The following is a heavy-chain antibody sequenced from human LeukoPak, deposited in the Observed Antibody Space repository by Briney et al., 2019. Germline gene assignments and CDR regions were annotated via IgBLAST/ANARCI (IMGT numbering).Heavy chain of an antibody. J-gene: IGHJ4*02. CDR3: ARGIVGAHDY. CDR2: INNDGSST. D-gene: IGHD1-26*01. CDR1: GFTFSSYW. Sequence: GGSLGLSCAASGFTFSSYWMHWVRQTPGKGLVWVSRINNDGSSTAYADSVKGRFTISRDNAKNTLYLQMNSLRAEDTAVYYCARGIVGAHDYWGQGTLVTVSS. V-gene: IGHV3-74*01.